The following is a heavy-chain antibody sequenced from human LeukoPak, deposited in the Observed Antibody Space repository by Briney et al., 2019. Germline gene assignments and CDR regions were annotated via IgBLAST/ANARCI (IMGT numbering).Heavy chain of an antibody. D-gene: IGHD3-16*01. J-gene: IGHJ4*02. V-gene: IGHV3-74*01. CDR2: INTDTRGT. Sequence: EGSLRLSCVASGLPIADFAMHWVRQAPGKGLVWVSIINTDTRGTYYADSVKGRFTISRDNAKNTLYLQMNSLRAEDTAVYYCARAGAYHFDNWGQGTLVTVSS. CDR1: GLPIADFA. CDR3: ARAGAYHFDN.